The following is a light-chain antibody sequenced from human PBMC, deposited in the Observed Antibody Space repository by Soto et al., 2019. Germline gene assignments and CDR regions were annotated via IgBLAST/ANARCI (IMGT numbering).Light chain of an antibody. CDR2: EVS. CDR1: SHDIGGYKY. CDR3: CAYTSTSALYV. J-gene: IGLJ1*01. V-gene: IGLV2-14*01. Sequence: QSVLTQPASVSGSPGQSITISCTGTSHDIGGYKYVSWYQQHPGKAPKLMIYEVSNRPSGVSNRFSGSKSGNTASLTISGLQTEDEVDYYCCAYTSTSALYVFGTGTKVTVL.